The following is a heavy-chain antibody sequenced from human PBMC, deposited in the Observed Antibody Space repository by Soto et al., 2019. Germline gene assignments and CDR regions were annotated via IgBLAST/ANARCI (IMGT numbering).Heavy chain of an antibody. CDR3: ARANYYGSGAPVDFDY. CDR1: GGFISSYY. J-gene: IGHJ4*02. Sequence: SETLSLTCTVSGGFISSYYWSWIRQPPGQGLEWNRYIYYRGSTNYNPSHKSRVTISVDTSKNQFSLKLSFVTAADTVLFFFARANYYGSGAPVDFDYWGQGTLVTVSS. CDR2: IYYRGST. D-gene: IGHD3-10*01. V-gene: IGHV4-59*01.